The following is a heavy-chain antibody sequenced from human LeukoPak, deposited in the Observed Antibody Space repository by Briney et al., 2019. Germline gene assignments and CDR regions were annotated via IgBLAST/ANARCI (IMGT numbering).Heavy chain of an antibody. V-gene: IGHV4-59*01. Sequence: KASETLSLTCTVSGGSISSYYWSWIGQPPGKGLEWIGYIYYSGSTNYNPSLKSRVTISVDTSKNQFSLKLSSVTAADTAVYYCARAGYGDYPFDYWGQGTLVTVSS. J-gene: IGHJ4*02. D-gene: IGHD4-17*01. CDR2: IYYSGST. CDR3: ARAGYGDYPFDY. CDR1: GGSISSYY.